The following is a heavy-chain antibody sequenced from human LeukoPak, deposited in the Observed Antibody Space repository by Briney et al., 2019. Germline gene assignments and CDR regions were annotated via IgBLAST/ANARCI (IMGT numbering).Heavy chain of an antibody. CDR3: TRAGIVSAFDI. D-gene: IGHD3-22*01. CDR1: GGSISSGSYY. CDR2: IYTSGST. V-gene: IGHV4-61*02. J-gene: IGHJ3*02. Sequence: SETLSLTCTVSGGSISSGSYYWSWIRQPAGKGLEWIGRIYTSGSTNYNPSLKSRVTISVDTSKNQFSLKLSSVTAADTAVYYCTRAGIVSAFDIWGQGTMVTVSS.